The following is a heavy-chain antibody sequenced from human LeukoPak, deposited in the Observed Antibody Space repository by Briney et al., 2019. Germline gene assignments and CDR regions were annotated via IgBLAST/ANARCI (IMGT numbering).Heavy chain of an antibody. CDR2: ISGSGGST. CDR3: AKESITMIVVVTSRYFDY. J-gene: IGHJ4*02. D-gene: IGHD3-22*01. V-gene: IGHV3-23*01. CDR1: GFNFRAYW. Sequence: GGSLRLSCTTSGFNFRAYWMGWVRQAPGKGLEWVSAISGSGGSTYYADSVKGRFTISRDNSKNTLYLQMNSLRAEDAAVYYCAKESITMIVVVTSRYFDYWGQGTLVTVSS.